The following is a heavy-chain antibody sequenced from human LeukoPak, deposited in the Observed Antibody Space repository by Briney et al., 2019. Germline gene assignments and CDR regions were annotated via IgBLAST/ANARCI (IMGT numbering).Heavy chain of an antibody. CDR2: ISDGSSFI. CDR1: GFAFSDYF. J-gene: IGHJ4*02. V-gene: IGHV3-11*06. Sequence: GGSLKLSCAASGFAFSDYFMSWIRQSPGKGLEWISYISDGSSFIEYADSVKGRFTISRDNAKNSLYLQMNSLRAEDSAVYYCAIAYPNLDFWGQGTRVTVSS. CDR3: AIAYPNLDF.